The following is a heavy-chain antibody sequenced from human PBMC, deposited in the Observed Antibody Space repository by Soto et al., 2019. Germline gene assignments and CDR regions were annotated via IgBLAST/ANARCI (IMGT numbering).Heavy chain of an antibody. D-gene: IGHD5-12*01. CDR1: GGTFSSYT. V-gene: IGHV1-69*12. J-gene: IGHJ2*01. CDR2: IIPIFGTA. Sequence: QVQLVESGAEVKKPGSSVTVSCKASGGTFSSYTISWVRQAPGQGLEWMGGIIPIFGTANYAQKFKGRVTITADESTSTAYMALSILRSENTAVYYCARGIHRWLQLSYFALWGRTTLVTVSS. CDR3: ARGIHRWLQLSYFAL.